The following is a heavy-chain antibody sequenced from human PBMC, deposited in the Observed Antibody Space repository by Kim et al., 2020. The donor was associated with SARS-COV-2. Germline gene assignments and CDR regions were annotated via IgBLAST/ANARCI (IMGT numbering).Heavy chain of an antibody. V-gene: IGHV4-39*01. D-gene: IGHD6-13*01. CDR3: ARRWWQQLASGDGDGMDV. J-gene: IGHJ6*02. Sequence: SETLSLTCTVSGGSVSSSSYYWGWIRQSPGKGLEWIGSIYYSGMTYYNPSLKSRVTISVDTSKNQFSLKLTSVTAADTAVYYCARRWWQQLASGDGDGMDVWGQGSTVTVSS. CDR1: GGSVSSSSYY. CDR2: IYYSGMT.